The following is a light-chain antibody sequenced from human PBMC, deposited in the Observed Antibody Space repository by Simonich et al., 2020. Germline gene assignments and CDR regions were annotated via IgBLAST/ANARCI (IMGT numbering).Light chain of an antibody. CDR3: ISYTSSSTLV. V-gene: IGLV2-14*01. Sequence: QSARTQPASVSGSPGQSITISCTGTSSGVGGYNYVSWYHQHPGKAPKLMIYDVRKRPSGVSNRFSGAKSGNTASLTISGLQAEDEADYYCISYTSSSTLVFGGGTKLTVL. J-gene: IGLJ3*02. CDR2: DVR. CDR1: SSGVGGYNY.